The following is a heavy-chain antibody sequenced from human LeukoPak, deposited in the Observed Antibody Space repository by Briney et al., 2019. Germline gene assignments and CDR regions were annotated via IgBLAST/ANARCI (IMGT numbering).Heavy chain of an antibody. J-gene: IGHJ6*03. V-gene: IGHV3-23*01. CDR2: IVGGDGGT. CDR1: GFTFSSYG. Sequence: GGSLRLSCAGSGFTFSSYGMSWVRQAPGKGLEWVSGIVGGDGGTYYADSVKGRFIISRDNSKNTLYVQMNSLRAEDTAVYYCARGALYYMDVWGKGTTVTISS. CDR3: ARGALYYMDV.